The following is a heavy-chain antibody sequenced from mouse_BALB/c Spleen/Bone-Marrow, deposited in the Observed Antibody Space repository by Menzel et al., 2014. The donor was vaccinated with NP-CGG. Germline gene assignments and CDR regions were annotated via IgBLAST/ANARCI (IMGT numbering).Heavy chain of an antibody. CDR1: GYTFTDCE. V-gene: IGHV1-15*01. J-gene: IGHJ3*01. CDR2: IDPKTGGT. CDR3: TRSETGPFAY. Sequence: VQLQQSGAELVRPGASVTLSCKASGYTFTDCEMHWVKQTPVHGLEWIGAIDPKTGGTAYNQKFKGKATLTAVKSSSTAYMELRSLTSEDSAVYYCTRSETGPFAYWGQGTLVTVSA. D-gene: IGHD4-1*01.